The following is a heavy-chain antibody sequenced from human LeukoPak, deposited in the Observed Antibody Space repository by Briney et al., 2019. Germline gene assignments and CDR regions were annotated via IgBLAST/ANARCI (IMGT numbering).Heavy chain of an antibody. CDR3: VRGGLSSSWFDP. CDR2: ISYDGSNK. CDR1: GFTFTDYY. D-gene: IGHD2/OR15-2a*01. Sequence: GGSLRLSCATSGFTFTDYYMSWIRQAPGKGLEWVAVISYDGSNKYYADSVKGRFTISRDNSKNTLYLQMNSLRAEDTAVYYCVRGGLSSSWFDPWGQGTLVTVSS. V-gene: IGHV3-30*03. J-gene: IGHJ5*02.